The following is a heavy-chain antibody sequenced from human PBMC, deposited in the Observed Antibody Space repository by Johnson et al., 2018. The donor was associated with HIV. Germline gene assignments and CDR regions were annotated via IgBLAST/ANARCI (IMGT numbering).Heavy chain of an antibody. V-gene: IGHV3-33*08. CDR2: IWHDGRDV. J-gene: IGHJ3*02. CDR1: GFTFSSYG. CDR3: ARALGLEVCAFDI. Sequence: QVQLVESGGGVVQPGGSLRLSCAASGFTFSSYGIHWVRQAPGKGLEWVAFIWHDGRDVYYADSVRGRFTISRDNSENTMYLQMNSLRAEDTAVYYCARALGLEVCAFDIWGQGTMVTVSS. D-gene: IGHD2-8*01.